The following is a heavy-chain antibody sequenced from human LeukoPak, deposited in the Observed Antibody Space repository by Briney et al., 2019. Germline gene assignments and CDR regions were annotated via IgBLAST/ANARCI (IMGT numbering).Heavy chain of an antibody. CDR2: VQYSGST. CDR3: ARHIVQGGTVFDV. J-gene: IGHJ4*02. V-gene: IGHV4-59*08. D-gene: IGHD2/OR15-2a*01. CDR1: GGSLSPNL. Sequence: SETLSLTCTVSGGSLSPNLWSWIRHPPGKGLEWIGYVQYSGSTHYNPSLESRATTSVDTSKNQVSLKLISVTAADTAVYYCARHIVQGGTVFDVWGQGTLVTVSS.